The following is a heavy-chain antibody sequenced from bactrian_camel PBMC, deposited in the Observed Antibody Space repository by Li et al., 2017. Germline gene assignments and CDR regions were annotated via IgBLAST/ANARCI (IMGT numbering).Heavy chain of an antibody. CDR3: AVYDAYEGRCSFREDFYDY. CDR2: IDNDYTT. J-gene: IGHJ4*01. V-gene: IGHV3S53*01. CDR1: EDDRGRYC. Sequence: VQLVESGGGSVQAGGSLRLTCTLSEDDRGRYCIGWFRQFPGKPREEVALIDNDYTTRYAESVKGRFTISKDNAKKTLYLEMNNLRPEDTAMYHCAVYDAYEGRCSFREDFYDYWGPGTQVTVS. D-gene: IGHD4*01.